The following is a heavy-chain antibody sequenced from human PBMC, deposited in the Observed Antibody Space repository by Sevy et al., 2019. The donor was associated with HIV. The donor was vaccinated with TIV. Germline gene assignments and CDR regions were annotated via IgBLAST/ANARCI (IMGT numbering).Heavy chain of an antibody. V-gene: IGHV3-9*01. J-gene: IGHJ6*03. Sequence: LSLTCAASGFTFDEYAMHWVRQAPGKGLEWVSGFGWNGDFIAYADSVMGRFTISRDNAKNSLYLQMNSLKPEDTALYYCAKDMDPRYVYYYIDVWGKGTTVTVSS. CDR1: GFTFDEYA. CDR2: FGWNGDFI. CDR3: AKDMDPRYVYYYIDV. D-gene: IGHD3-16*01.